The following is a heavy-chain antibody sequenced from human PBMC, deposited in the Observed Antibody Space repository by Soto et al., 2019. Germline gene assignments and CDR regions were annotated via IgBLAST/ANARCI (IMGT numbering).Heavy chain of an antibody. CDR1: GYTFTSYG. CDR3: AREGVRDSVFYYDILTGYDNWFDP. CDR2: ISAYNGNT. Sequence: ASVKVSCKASGYTFTSYGISWVRQAPGRGLEWMGWISAYNGNTNYAQKLQGRVTMTTDTSTSTAYTELRSLRSDDTAVYYCAREGVRDSVFYYDILTGYDNWFDPWGQGTLVTVSS. V-gene: IGHV1-18*01. J-gene: IGHJ5*02. D-gene: IGHD3-9*01.